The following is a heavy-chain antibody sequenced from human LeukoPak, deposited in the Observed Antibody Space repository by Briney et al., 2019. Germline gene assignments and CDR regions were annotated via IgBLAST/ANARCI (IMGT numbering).Heavy chain of an antibody. Sequence: ASVKVSCKVSGYTLTELSTHWVRQAPGKGLEWMGGFDPEDGETIYAQKFQGRVTMTEDTSTDTAYMELSSLRSEDTAVYYCATVSGDSSGYYYYGMDVWGQGTTVTVSS. CDR1: GYTLTELS. CDR3: ATVSGDSSGYYYYGMDV. CDR2: FDPEDGET. V-gene: IGHV1-24*01. D-gene: IGHD3-22*01. J-gene: IGHJ6*02.